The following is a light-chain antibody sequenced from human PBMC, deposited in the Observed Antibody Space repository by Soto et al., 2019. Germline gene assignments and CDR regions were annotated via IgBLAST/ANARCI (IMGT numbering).Light chain of an antibody. J-gene: IGLJ1*01. Sequence: QSVLTQPASVSGSPGQSITISCTGTSGDVGGYNYVSWYQQHPGKAPKLVIFEVSNRPSGVSTRFSGSKSGNTASLTISGLQAEDEADYYCSSYTSSSTRVFXTGTKVTVL. CDR2: EVS. CDR1: SGDVGGYNY. V-gene: IGLV2-14*01. CDR3: SSYTSSSTRV.